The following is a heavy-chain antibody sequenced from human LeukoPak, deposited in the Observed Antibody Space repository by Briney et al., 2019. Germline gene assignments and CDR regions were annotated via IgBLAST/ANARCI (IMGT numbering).Heavy chain of an antibody. J-gene: IGHJ4*02. Sequence: GGSLRLSCAASGFTVSNTFVTWVRQAPGKGPEWVSIIYTGGTKHYADSVRGRFTNSRDDSKNTLYLQMNSLRAEDTAVYYCARAIYSYGPRFDYWGQGTLVTVSS. CDR2: IYTGGTK. CDR3: ARAIYSYGPRFDY. V-gene: IGHV3-66*02. D-gene: IGHD5-18*01. CDR1: GFTVSNTF.